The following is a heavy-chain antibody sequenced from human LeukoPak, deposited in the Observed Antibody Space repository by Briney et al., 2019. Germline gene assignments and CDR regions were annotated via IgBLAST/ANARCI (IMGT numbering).Heavy chain of an antibody. D-gene: IGHD5-18*01. CDR1: GGSISSYY. CDR3: ARHGPYSPFDY. Sequence: SETLSLTCTVSGGSISSYYWSWIRQPPGKGLEWIGYIYYSGGTNYNPSLKSRVTISVDTSKNQFSLKLSSVTAADTAVYYCARHGPYSPFDYWGQGTPIIVSS. V-gene: IGHV4-59*08. J-gene: IGHJ4*02. CDR2: IYYSGGT.